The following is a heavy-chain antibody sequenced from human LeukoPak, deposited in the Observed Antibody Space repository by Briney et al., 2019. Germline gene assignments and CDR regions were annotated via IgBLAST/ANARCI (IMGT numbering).Heavy chain of an antibody. CDR1: GGSFSGYY. D-gene: IGHD4-23*01. Sequence: SETLSLTCAVYGGSFSGYYWSWIRQPPGKGLEWIGEINHSGSTNYNPSLKSRVTISVDTSKNQFSLKLSSVTAADTAVYYCASDTVVIRRNAFDIWGQGTMVTVSS. CDR2: INHSGST. J-gene: IGHJ3*02. V-gene: IGHV4-34*01. CDR3: ASDTVVIRRNAFDI.